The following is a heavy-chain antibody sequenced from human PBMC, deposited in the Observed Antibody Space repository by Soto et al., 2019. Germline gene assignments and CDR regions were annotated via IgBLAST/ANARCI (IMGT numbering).Heavy chain of an antibody. J-gene: IGHJ5*02. D-gene: IGHD6-13*01. Sequence: SETLSLTCNVSGAYVTTYYWSWIRQSPGKGLEWIGYISNSGNTNYNPSLKSRVTISLDTSKNHFSLKMRSATAADTAVYYCAPRGSTWDRWFDPWGQGSLVTVSS. CDR1: GAYVTTYY. V-gene: IGHV4-59*02. CDR3: APRGSTWDRWFDP. CDR2: ISNSGNT.